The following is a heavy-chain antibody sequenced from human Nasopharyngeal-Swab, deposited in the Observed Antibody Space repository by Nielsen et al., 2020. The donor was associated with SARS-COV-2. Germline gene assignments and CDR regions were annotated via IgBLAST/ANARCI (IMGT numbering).Heavy chain of an antibody. CDR3: VKDLRGKYAFDI. CDR1: GYTFSRYW. V-gene: IGHV3-74*01. CDR2: IDNYGSIT. Sequence: GESLKISCAASGYTFSRYWMHWVRQVPGKGLVWVSRIDNYGSITDYADSVRGRFAISRDNSKNTLYLQMSSLRAEDTAVYWCVKDLRGKYAFDIWGQGTMVTVSS. J-gene: IGHJ3*02. D-gene: IGHD3-16*01.